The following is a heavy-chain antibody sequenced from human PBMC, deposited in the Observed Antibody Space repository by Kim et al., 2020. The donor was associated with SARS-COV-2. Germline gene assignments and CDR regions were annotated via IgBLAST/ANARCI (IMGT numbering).Heavy chain of an antibody. J-gene: IGHJ6*02. CDR2: IYSGGST. V-gene: IGHV3-66*02. CDR3: ARDYGDYVLAGLDV. Sequence: GGSLRLSCAVSGFTVSNYYMSWVRQAPGKGLEWVSVIYSGGSTFYADSVKGRFTISRDNSKNTLYLQINSLRPEDTAVYYCARDYGDYVLAGLDVWGQGTTVTVSS. CDR1: GFTVSNYY. D-gene: IGHD4-17*01.